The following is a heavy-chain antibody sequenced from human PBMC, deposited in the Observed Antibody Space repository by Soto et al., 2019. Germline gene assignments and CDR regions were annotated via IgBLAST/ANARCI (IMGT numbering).Heavy chain of an antibody. V-gene: IGHV2-5*02. CDR2: IYWDDDK. CDR1: GFSLSTSGVG. Sequence: QITLKESGPTLVKPTQTLTLTCTFSGFSLSTSGVGVGWIRQPPGKALEWLALIYWDDDKRYSPSLKSRLTITKDTSKNQVVLTMTNMDPVDTATYYCAHRLGEKKPIAAAGTLGWFDPWGQGTLVTVSS. J-gene: IGHJ5*02. D-gene: IGHD6-13*01. CDR3: AHRLGEKKPIAAAGTLGWFDP.